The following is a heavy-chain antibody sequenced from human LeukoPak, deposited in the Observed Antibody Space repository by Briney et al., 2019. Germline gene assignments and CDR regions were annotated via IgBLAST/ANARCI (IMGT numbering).Heavy chain of an antibody. V-gene: IGHV1-24*01. J-gene: IGHJ4*02. CDR2: FDPEDGET. Sequence: ASVKVSCKASGYTLTELSMHWVRQAPGKGLGWMGGFDPEDGETIYAQKFQGRVTMTEDTSTDTAYMELSSLRSEDTAVYYCATEVLYDILTGYYGYWGQGTLVTVSS. CDR1: GYTLTELS. D-gene: IGHD3-9*01. CDR3: ATEVLYDILTGYYGY.